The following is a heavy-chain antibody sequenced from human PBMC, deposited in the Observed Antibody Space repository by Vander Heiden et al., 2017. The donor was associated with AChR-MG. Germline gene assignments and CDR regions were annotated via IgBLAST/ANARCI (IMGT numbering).Heavy chain of an antibody. J-gene: IGHJ4*02. CDR3: AREQYSSGWYGGAIDY. CDR1: GFTFSSYE. V-gene: IGHV3-48*03. Sequence: EVQLVESGGGLVQPGGSLRLSCAASGFTFSSYEMNWVRQAPGKGLEWVSYISSSGSTIYYADSVKGRFTISRDNAKNSLYLQMNSLRAEDTAVYYCAREQYSSGWYGGAIDYWGQGTLVTVSS. CDR2: ISSSGSTI. D-gene: IGHD6-19*01.